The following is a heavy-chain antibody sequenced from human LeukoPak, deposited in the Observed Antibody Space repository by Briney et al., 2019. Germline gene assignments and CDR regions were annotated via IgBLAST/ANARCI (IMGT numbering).Heavy chain of an antibody. CDR1: GFTFSSYA. CDR2: ISGSGGST. J-gene: IGHJ5*02. CDR3: APFPGIGPDWFDP. Sequence: PGGSLRLSCAASGFTFSSYAMCWVRQAPGKGLEWVSAISGSGGSTYYADSVKGRFTISRDNSKNTLYLQMNSLRAEDTAVYYCAPFPGIGPDWFDPWGQGTLVTVSS. D-gene: IGHD2-21*01. V-gene: IGHV3-23*01.